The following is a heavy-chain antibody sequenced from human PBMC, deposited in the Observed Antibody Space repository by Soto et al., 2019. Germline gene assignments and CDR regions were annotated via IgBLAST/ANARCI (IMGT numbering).Heavy chain of an antibody. D-gene: IGHD4-17*01. J-gene: IGHJ4*02. Sequence: PSETLSLTCTVSGGSISSYYWSWIRQPPGKGLEWIGYIYYSGSTNYNPSLKSRVTISVDTSKNQFSLKLSSVTAADTAVYYCARLPRQTTVVTYFDYWGQGTLVTV. CDR3: ARLPRQTTVVTYFDY. CDR1: GGSISSYY. V-gene: IGHV4-59*01. CDR2: IYYSGST.